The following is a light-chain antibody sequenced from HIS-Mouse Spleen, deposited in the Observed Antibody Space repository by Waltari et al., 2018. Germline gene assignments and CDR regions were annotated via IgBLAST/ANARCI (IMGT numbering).Light chain of an antibody. V-gene: IGLV3-19*01. J-gene: IGLJ3*02. CDR1: SLRSYY. CDR2: GKN. Sequence: SSELTQDPAVSVALGQTVRITCQGDSLRSYYASWYQQKPGQAPVLVIYGKNNRPSGIPDRFSGSSSGNTASLTITGAQAEDEADYYCLSADSSGTWVFGGGTKLTVL. CDR3: LSADSSGTWV.